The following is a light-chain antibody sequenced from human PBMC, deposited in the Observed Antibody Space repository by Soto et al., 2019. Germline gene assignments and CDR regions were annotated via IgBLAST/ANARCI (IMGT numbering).Light chain of an antibody. CDR1: SSDGGGYNY. J-gene: IGLJ2*01. Sequence: QSALTQPPSASGSPGQSVTISCTGTSSDGGGYNYVSWYQQYPGKAPKLMIYKVSKRPSGVPDRFSGSKSGNTASLTVSGLQAEDEADYYCSSYADSNNLLFGGGTKLTVL. V-gene: IGLV2-8*01. CDR2: KVS. CDR3: SSYADSNNLL.